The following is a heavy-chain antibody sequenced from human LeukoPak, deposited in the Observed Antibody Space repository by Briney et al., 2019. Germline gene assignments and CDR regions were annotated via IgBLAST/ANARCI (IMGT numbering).Heavy chain of an antibody. D-gene: IGHD3-10*01. CDR3: ARVDGDYFDY. CDR1: GGSISSYY. CDR2: IHHGGST. V-gene: IGHV4-59*12. J-gene: IGHJ4*02. Sequence: SETLSLTCTVSGGSISSYYWSWIRQPPGKGLEWIGYIHHGGSTYYIPSLESRVTMSVDTSKNQFSPKLSSVTAADTAVYYCARVDGDYFDYWGQGSLVTVSS.